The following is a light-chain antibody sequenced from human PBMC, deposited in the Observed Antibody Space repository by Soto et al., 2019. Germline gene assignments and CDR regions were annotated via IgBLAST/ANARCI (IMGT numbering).Light chain of an antibody. V-gene: IGLV2-23*01. CDR2: EGS. J-gene: IGLJ2*01. CDR1: SSDVGTYNL. Sequence: QSALTQPASVSGSHGQSITISCTGTSSDVGTYNLVSWHQHHPGKAPKLIIYEGSKRPSGVSNRFSGSKSGNTASLTISGLQAEDEADYYCCSFAVGSTLVFGGGTKLTVL. CDR3: CSFAVGSTLV.